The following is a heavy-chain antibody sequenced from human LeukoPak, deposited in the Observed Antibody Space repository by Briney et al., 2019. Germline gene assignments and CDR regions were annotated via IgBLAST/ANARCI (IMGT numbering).Heavy chain of an antibody. CDR3: AARIAACPAGDY. J-gene: IGHJ4*02. CDR1: GGSISSGSYY. CDR2: IYTSGST. D-gene: IGHD6-6*01. Sequence: PSQTLSLTCTVSGGSISSGSYYWSWIRQPAGKGLEWIGRIYTSGSTNYNPSLKSRVTISVDTSKNQFSLKLSSVTAADTAVYYCAARIAACPAGDYWGQGTLVTVSS. V-gene: IGHV4-61*02.